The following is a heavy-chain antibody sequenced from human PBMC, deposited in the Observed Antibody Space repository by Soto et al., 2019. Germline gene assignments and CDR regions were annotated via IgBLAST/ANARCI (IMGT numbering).Heavy chain of an antibody. V-gene: IGHV3-7*03. D-gene: IGHD4-17*01. CDR1: GFTFSSYW. Sequence: HPGGSLRLSCAASGFTFSSYWMSWVRQAPGRGLEWVANIKQDGSEKYYVDSVKGRFTISRDNAKNSLHLQMNSLRAEDTAVYYCARVSYGDYYFQHWGQGTLVTVSS. J-gene: IGHJ1*01. CDR3: ARVSYGDYYFQH. CDR2: IKQDGSEK.